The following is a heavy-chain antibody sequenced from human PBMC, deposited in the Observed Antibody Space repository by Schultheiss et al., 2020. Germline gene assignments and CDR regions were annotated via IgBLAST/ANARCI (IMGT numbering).Heavy chain of an antibody. CDR2: ISSSSSYI. D-gene: IGHD5-24*01. CDR3: ARRDGDAFDI. J-gene: IGHJ3*02. V-gene: IGHV3-21*01. Sequence: GGSLRLSCAASGFTFTIYSMNWVRQAPGKGLEWVSSISSSSSYIYYADSVKGRFTISRDNAKNSLYLQMNSLRAEDTAVYYCARRDGDAFDIWGQGTMVTGSS. CDR1: GFTFTIYS.